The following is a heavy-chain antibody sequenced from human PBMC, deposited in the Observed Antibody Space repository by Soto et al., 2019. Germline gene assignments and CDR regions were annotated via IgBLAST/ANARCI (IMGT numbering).Heavy chain of an antibody. CDR3: AREGIYYYDSSGYPVPSYAFDI. D-gene: IGHD3-22*01. J-gene: IGHJ3*02. V-gene: IGHV1-69*13. CDR2: IIPIFGTA. Sequence: ASVKVSCKASGGTFSSYTISWVRQAPGQGLEWMGVIIPIFGTANYAQKFQGRVTITADESTSTAYMELSSLRSEDTAVYYCAREGIYYYDSSGYPVPSYAFDIWGQGTMVTVSS. CDR1: GGTFSSYT.